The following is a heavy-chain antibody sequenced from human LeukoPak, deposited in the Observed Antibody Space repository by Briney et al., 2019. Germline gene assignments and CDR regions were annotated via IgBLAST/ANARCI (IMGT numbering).Heavy chain of an antibody. Sequence: GGSLRLSCAASGLAFSAYKMHWVRQAPGKGLEWVGFIRSKAYGETADYAASVKGRFTISRDDSKAIAYLQMNSLKTEDTAVYHCTRDRGAYNLYDYWGQGTLVTVSS. CDR2: IRSKAYGETA. CDR1: GLAFSAYK. J-gene: IGHJ4*02. V-gene: IGHV3-49*04. CDR3: TRDRGAYNLYDY. D-gene: IGHD1-1*01.